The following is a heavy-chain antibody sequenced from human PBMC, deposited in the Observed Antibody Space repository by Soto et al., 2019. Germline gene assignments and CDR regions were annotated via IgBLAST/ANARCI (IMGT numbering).Heavy chain of an antibody. V-gene: IGHV3-21*01. CDR2: ISSSSSYI. Sequence: FLRLSCGVSGVTFSSYSLHWVRQAPGKGLEWVSSISSSSSYIYYADSVKGRFTISRDNAKNSLYLQMNSLRAEETAVYYCARDVYYDSSGDEYWGQGSLVTVSS. CDR1: GVTFSSYS. J-gene: IGHJ4*02. D-gene: IGHD3-22*01. CDR3: ARDVYYDSSGDEY.